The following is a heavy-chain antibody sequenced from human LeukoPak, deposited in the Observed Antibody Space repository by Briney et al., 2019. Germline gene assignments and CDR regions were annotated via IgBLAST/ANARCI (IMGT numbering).Heavy chain of an antibody. CDR3: ARGGYSYGFSFDY. V-gene: IGHV4-59*01. Sequence: SETLSLTCTVSGGXISSYYCSWIRQPPGKGLQWIGYIYYSGSTNYNPSLKSRVTISVDTSKNQFSLKLSSVTAADTAVYYCARGGYSYGFSFDYWGQGTLVTVSS. CDR2: IYYSGST. D-gene: IGHD5-18*01. J-gene: IGHJ4*02. CDR1: GGXISSYY.